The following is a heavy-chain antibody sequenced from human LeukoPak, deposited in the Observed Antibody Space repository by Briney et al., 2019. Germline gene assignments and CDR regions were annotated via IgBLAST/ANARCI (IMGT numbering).Heavy chain of an antibody. CDR1: GFTFSTYS. CDR3: AKGALDNDYYGSGGRNYFDY. D-gene: IGHD3-10*01. CDR2: ISSSSSYI. V-gene: IGHV3-21*04. Sequence: GGSLRLSCAASGFTFSTYSMNWVRQAPGKGLEWVSSISSSSSYIYYADSVKGRFTISRDNAKNSLYLQMNSLRAEDTALYYCAKGALDNDYYGSGGRNYFDYWGQGTLVTVSS. J-gene: IGHJ4*02.